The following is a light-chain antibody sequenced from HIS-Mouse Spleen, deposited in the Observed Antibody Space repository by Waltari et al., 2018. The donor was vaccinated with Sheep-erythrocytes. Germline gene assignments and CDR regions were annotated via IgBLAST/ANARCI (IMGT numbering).Light chain of an antibody. Sequence: QSALTQPRSVSGSPGQSVTISCTGTSSDVGGYNYVSWYHQHPGKAPKLMIFDVRKRPSGVPDRFSGSKSGNTASLTVSGLQAEDEADYYCCSYAGSYNHVFATGTKVTVL. CDR1: SSDVGGYNY. J-gene: IGLJ1*01. CDR3: CSYAGSYNHV. CDR2: DVR. V-gene: IGLV2-11*01.